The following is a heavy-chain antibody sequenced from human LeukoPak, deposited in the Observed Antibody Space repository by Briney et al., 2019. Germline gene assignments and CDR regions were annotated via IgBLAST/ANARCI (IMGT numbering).Heavy chain of an antibody. V-gene: IGHV3-23*01. CDR1: GFTFSSYA. Sequence: GSLRLSCAASGFTFSSYAMSWVRQAPGKGLERVSASSGSGGSTYYADSVKGRFTISRDNSKNTLYLQMNSLRAEDTAVYYCAKDPVSVQYTVTGDAFDIWGQGTMVTVSS. CDR2: SSGSGGST. D-gene: IGHD4-11*01. CDR3: AKDPVSVQYTVTGDAFDI. J-gene: IGHJ3*02.